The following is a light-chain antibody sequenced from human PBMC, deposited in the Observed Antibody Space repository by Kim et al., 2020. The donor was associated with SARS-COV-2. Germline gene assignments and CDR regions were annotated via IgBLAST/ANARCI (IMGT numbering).Light chain of an antibody. J-gene: IGKJ1*01. Sequence: DIQMTQSPSTLSASVGDRVTITCRASLRARQSIDNWLAWYQQKPGKAPKLLIYKASTLESGVPSRFSGSGSGTEFTLTISSLQPDDSATYYCQQYNSYSRTFGQGTKVDIK. CDR2: KAS. CDR1: LRARQSIDNW. V-gene: IGKV1-5*03. CDR3: QQYNSYSRT.